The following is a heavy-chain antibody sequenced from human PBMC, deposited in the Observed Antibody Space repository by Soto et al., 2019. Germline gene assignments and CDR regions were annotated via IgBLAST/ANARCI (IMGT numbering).Heavy chain of an antibody. CDR1: GGTFSSYA. V-gene: IGHV1-69*01. D-gene: IGHD2-21*02. CDR3: ARKNDRIYGGNSVFYYYGMDV. CDR2: IIPIFGTA. Sequence: QVQLVQSGAEVKKPGSSVKVSCKASGGTFSSYAISWVRQAPGQGLEWMGGIIPIFGTANYAQKFQGRVTITADESTSTAYMELSSLRSEDTAVYYRARKNDRIYGGNSVFYYYGMDVGGQGTTVTVSS. J-gene: IGHJ6*02.